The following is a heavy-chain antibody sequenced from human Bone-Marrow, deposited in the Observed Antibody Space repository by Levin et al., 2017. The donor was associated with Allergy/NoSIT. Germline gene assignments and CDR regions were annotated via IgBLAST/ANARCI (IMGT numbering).Heavy chain of an antibody. D-gene: IGHD6-19*01. CDR2: IYPDDSDP. J-gene: IGHJ4*02. CDR3: ARHTRLSCWFYFDS. Sequence: PGESLKISCKGSGYSFSSNWIAWVRQRPGKGLEWMGIIYPDDSDPRYSPSFQGQVTMSADKSISTAYLQWSNLKTSDTAIYYCARHTRLSCWFYFDSWGQGTLVTVTS. CDR1: GYSFSSNW. V-gene: IGHV5-51*01.